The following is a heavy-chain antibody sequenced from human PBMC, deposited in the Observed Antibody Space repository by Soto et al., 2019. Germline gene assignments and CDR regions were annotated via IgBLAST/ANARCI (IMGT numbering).Heavy chain of an antibody. D-gene: IGHD6-6*01. CDR1: GGSFSGYY. CDR3: ARARRWFDP. Sequence: SETLSLTCAVYGGSFSGYYWSWIRQPPGKGLEWIGEINHSGSTNYNPSLKSRVTISVDTSKNQFSLKLSSVTAADTAVYYCARARRWFDPWGQGTLVPSPQ. J-gene: IGHJ5*02. CDR2: INHSGST. V-gene: IGHV4-34*01.